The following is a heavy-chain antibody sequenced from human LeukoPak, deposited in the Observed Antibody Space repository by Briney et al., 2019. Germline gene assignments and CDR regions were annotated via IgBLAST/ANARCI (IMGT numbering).Heavy chain of an antibody. CDR2: IYYSGST. J-gene: IGHJ5*02. CDR3: ARVLPAALAHAPVQRWFDP. V-gene: IGHV4-39*07. CDR1: GGSISSSSYY. Sequence: SETLSLTCTVSGGSISSSSYYWGWIRQPPGKGLEWIGSIYYSGSTYYNPSLKSRVTISVDTSKNQFSLKLSSVTAADTAVYYCARVLPAALAHAPVQRWFDPWGQGTLVTVSS. D-gene: IGHD2-2*01.